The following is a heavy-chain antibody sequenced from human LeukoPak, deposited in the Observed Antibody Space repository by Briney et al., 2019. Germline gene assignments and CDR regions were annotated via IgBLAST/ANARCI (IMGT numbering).Heavy chain of an antibody. CDR2: IYHSGST. Sequence: PSETLSLTCAVSGYFISSGYYWGWIRQPPGKGLEWIGSIYHSGSTYYNPSLKSRVTISVDTSKNQFSLKLSSVTAADTAVYYCARTRILSHTNFDYWGQGTLVTVSS. D-gene: IGHD2-15*01. V-gene: IGHV4-38-2*01. CDR1: GYFISSGYY. J-gene: IGHJ4*02. CDR3: ARTRILSHTNFDY.